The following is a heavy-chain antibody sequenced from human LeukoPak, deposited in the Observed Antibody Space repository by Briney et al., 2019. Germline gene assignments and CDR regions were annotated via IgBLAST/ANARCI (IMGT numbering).Heavy chain of an antibody. D-gene: IGHD7-27*01. J-gene: IGHJ4*02. Sequence: KTSETLSLTCTVSGGSISSSSYYWGWIRQPPGKGLEWIRYIYYSGSTYYNPSLKSRVTISVDTSKNQFSLKLSSVTAADTAVYYCAREVITGVPDYWGQGTLVTVSS. CDR2: IYYSGST. CDR3: AREVITGVPDY. CDR1: GGSISSSSYY. V-gene: IGHV4-31*03.